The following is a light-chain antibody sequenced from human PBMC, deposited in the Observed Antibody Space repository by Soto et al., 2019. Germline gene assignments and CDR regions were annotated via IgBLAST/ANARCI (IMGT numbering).Light chain of an antibody. J-gene: IGKJ1*01. CDR1: QSIGLA. CDR2: DAS. Sequence: EIVLTQSPGTLSLSPGERATLSCRTSQSIGLAIAWYQHKPGQAPRLLIFDASQRATGIPARFRGSGSGTDFTLSISSLEPEDFAAYYCQQRTDRPRTFGQGTKVDIK. CDR3: QQRTDRPRT. V-gene: IGKV3-11*01.